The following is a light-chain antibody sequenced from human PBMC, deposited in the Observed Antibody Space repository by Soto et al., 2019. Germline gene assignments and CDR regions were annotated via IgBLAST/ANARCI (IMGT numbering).Light chain of an antibody. Sequence: DIQMRKSPCTLYASVGARVTIPCRASQTINNRLAWYQQKPGKATKLLIYDVSTLESGVPSRFSGSGSGTEFTLTISSLQPDDFATYYCQKYDSFWTMVGQGTKVDIK. CDR1: QTINNR. CDR3: QKYDSFWTM. CDR2: DVS. V-gene: IGKV1-5*01. J-gene: IGKJ1*01.